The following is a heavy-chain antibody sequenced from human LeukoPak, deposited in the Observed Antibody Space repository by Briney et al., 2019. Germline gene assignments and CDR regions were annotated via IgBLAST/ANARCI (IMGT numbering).Heavy chain of an antibody. CDR2: ISSTGGTT. CDR1: GITFSSYG. V-gene: IGHV3-23*01. Sequence: GGSLRLSCAASGITFSSYGMSWVRQAPGKGLEWVSSISSTGGTTYYADSVKGRFTISRDNSKNTLYLQMNSLRAEDTAVYYCARSLSSRFSGPRRPYYFDSWGQGTLVTVSS. J-gene: IGHJ4*02. CDR3: ARSLSSRFSGPRRPYYFDS. D-gene: IGHD3-16*02.